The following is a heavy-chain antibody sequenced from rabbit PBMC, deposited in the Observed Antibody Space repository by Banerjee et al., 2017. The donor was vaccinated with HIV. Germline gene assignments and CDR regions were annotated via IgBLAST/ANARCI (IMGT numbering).Heavy chain of an antibody. V-gene: IGHV1S40*01. CDR1: GFDLSSYYV. D-gene: IGHD2-1*01. CDR2: IDAGSGTT. CDR3: ARSRDGGFDL. Sequence: QSLEESGGDLVKPEGSLKLSCTASGFDLSSYYVMCWVRQAPGKGLEWIGCIDAGSGTTYYANWAKGRFTISKTSSTTVTLQMTSLTAADTATYFCARSRDGGFDLWGQGTLVTVS. J-gene: IGHJ4*01.